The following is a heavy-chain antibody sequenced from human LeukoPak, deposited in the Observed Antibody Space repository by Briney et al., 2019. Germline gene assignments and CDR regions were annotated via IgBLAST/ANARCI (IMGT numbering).Heavy chain of an antibody. CDR3: ARRPRDTSGYYLGAFHD. J-gene: IGHJ3*01. V-gene: IGHV3-23*01. CDR1: GFTFTNYA. D-gene: IGHD3-22*01. Sequence: GGSLRLSCAASGFTFTNYAMTWVRQAPGKGLEWVSVIGASGADTYYSDSVKGRFTVSRDNSQNTLFLHMGGLRAEDTAVYFCARRPRDTSGYYLGAFHDWGQGTTVTVSS. CDR2: IGASGADT.